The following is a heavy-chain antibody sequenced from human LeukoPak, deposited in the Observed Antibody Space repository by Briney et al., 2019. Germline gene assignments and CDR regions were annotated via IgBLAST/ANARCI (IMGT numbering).Heavy chain of an antibody. CDR2: ISAYNGNT. J-gene: IGHJ4*02. CDR3: ARDDYSNYVDY. CDR1: GYTFTSYG. D-gene: IGHD4-11*01. V-gene: IGHV1-18*01. Sequence: VASVEVSCKASGYTFTSYGISWVRQAPGQGLEWMGWISAYNGNTNYAQKLQGRVTMTTDTSTSTAYMELRSLRSDDTAVYYCARDDYSNYVDYWGQGTLVTVSS.